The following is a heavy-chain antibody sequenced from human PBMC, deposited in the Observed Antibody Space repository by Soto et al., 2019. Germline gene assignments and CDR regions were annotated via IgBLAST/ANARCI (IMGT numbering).Heavy chain of an antibody. V-gene: IGHV1-3*01. CDR1: GYTFTSYA. CDR3: ARDLFGLGARGNWFDP. CDR2: INAGNGNT. J-gene: IGHJ5*02. D-gene: IGHD3-10*02. Sequence: ASVKVSCKASGYTFTSYAMHWVRQAPGQRLEWMGWINAGNGNTKYSRKFQGRVTITRDTSASTAYMELSSLRSEDTAVYYCARDLFGLGARGNWFDPWGQGTLVTVSS.